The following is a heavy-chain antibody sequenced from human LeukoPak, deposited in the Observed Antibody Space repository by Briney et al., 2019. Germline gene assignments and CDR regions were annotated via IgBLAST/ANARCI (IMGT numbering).Heavy chain of an antibody. V-gene: IGHV1-69*01. Sequence: SVKVSCKASGGTFSSYAISWVRQAPGQGLEWMGGIIPIFGTANYAQKFQGRVTITADESTSTAYMELSSLRSEDTAVYYCARDPLNGYSYGLFDYWGQGALVTVSS. CDR3: ARDPLNGYSYGLFDY. D-gene: IGHD5-18*01. CDR2: IIPIFGTA. CDR1: GGTFSSYA. J-gene: IGHJ4*02.